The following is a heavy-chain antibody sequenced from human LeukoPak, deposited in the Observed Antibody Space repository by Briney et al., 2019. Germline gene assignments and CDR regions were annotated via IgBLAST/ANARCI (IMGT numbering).Heavy chain of an antibody. V-gene: IGHV3-7*03. Sequence: GGSLRLSCAASGFTFSSYWMSWVRQAPGKRLEWVANIKQDGSEKYYVDSVKGRFTISRDNAKNSLYLKMNSLRAEDTAVYYCAREEGSGWYGYFDLWGRGTLVTVSS. J-gene: IGHJ2*01. CDR2: IKQDGSEK. CDR1: GFTFSSYW. CDR3: AREEGSGWYGYFDL. D-gene: IGHD6-19*01.